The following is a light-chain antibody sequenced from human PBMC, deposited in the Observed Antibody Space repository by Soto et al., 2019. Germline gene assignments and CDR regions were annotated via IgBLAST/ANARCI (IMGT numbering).Light chain of an antibody. J-gene: IGKJ4*01. CDR1: HSVSSR. V-gene: IGKV3-15*01. CDR3: QHYTNWPLT. CDR2: GSS. Sequence: EIVMTQSPATLSVSPGERATLSCRASHSVSSRLAWYQQKPGQAPRLRIYGSSTRATGLPARFSGSGSGTEFTLTISSLQSEDFAVYYCQHYTNWPLTFGGGTKVEI.